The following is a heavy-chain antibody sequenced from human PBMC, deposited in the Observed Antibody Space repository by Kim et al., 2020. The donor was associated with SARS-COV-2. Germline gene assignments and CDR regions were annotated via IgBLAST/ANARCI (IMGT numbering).Heavy chain of an antibody. J-gene: IGHJ4*02. D-gene: IGHD6-13*01. V-gene: IGHV1-18*01. Sequence: YAQKLQGRVTMTTDTSTSTAYMERRSLRSDDTAVYYCARDSFIAAAGDFDYWGQGTLVTVSS. CDR3: ARDSFIAAAGDFDY.